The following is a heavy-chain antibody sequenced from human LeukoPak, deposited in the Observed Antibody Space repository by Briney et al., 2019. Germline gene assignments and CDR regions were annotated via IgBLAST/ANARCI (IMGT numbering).Heavy chain of an antibody. Sequence: PGGSLRLSCAASGFTFSSYEMNWVRQAPGKGLEWVSYISSSGGTTTYADSVKGRFTISRDNAKSSLYLQMDSLRAEDTAVYYCARERVGEQWLDFDYWGQGTLVTVSS. J-gene: IGHJ4*02. CDR1: GFTFSSYE. CDR2: ISSSGGTT. V-gene: IGHV3-48*03. D-gene: IGHD6-19*01. CDR3: ARERVGEQWLDFDY.